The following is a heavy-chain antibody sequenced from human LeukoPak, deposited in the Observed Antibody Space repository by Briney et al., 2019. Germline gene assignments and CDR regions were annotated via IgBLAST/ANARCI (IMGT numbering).Heavy chain of an antibody. CDR3: ARGEDNGDDFDY. Sequence: ASVKVSCKASGYTFSAYYMHWVRQAPAQGLEWMGWISPRGGTNYAQKFQGWVTMARDTSISTAYMELSRLRSDDTAVYYCARGEDNGDDFDYWGQGTLVTVSS. CDR1: GYTFSAYY. V-gene: IGHV1-2*04. D-gene: IGHD4-17*01. CDR2: ISPRGGT. J-gene: IGHJ4*02.